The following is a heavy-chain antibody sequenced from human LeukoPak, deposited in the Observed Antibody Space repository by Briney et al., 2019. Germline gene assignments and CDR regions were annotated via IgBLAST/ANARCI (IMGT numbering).Heavy chain of an antibody. J-gene: IGHJ3*02. CDR3: AGSWSPYDAFDI. V-gene: IGHV3-7*01. D-gene: IGHD6-13*01. CDR1: GFMFTSYW. Sequence: GGSLRLSCAASGFMFTSYWMSWVCQAPGKGLEWVANINQDGSAKYYVDSVKGRFTISRDNAKNSLYLQMNSLRAEDTAVYYCAGSWSPYDAFDIWGQGTMVSVSS. CDR2: INQDGSAK.